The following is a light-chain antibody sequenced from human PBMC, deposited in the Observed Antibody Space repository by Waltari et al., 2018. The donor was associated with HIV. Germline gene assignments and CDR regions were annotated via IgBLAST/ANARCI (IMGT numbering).Light chain of an antibody. V-gene: IGKV1-5*03. Sequence: DTQMTQSPSTVSASIVDRVTITCRASQSISTWLAWYQLKPGKVPKRLIHAASSLESGVSTRFSGSGSGTEFTLTINSLQPDDSATYFCQQYKSTPWMFGQGTKVEIK. J-gene: IGKJ1*01. CDR2: AAS. CDR3: QQYKSTPWM. CDR1: QSISTW.